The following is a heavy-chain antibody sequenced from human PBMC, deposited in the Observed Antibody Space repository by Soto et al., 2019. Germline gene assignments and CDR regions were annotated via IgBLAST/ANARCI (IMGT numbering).Heavy chain of an antibody. V-gene: IGHV1-58*01. D-gene: IGHD3-9*01. CDR3: AAYDSIDYYYGMDV. CDR1: GFTFTSSA. J-gene: IGHJ6*02. Sequence: SVKVSCKASGFTFTSSAVQWVRQARGQRLEWIGWIVVGSGNTNYAQKFQERVTITRDMSTSTAYMELSSLRSEDTAVYYCAAYDSIDYYYGMDVWGQGTTVTVSS. CDR2: IVVGSGNT.